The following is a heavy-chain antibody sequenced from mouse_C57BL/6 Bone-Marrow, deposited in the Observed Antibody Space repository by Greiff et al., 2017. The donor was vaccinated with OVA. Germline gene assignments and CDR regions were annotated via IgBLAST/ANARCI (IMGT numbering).Heavy chain of an antibody. J-gene: IGHJ2*01. V-gene: IGHV1-55*01. CDR1: GYTFTSYW. Sequence: QVQLQQPGAELVKPGASVKMSCKASGYTFTSYWITWVKQRPGQGLEWIGDIYPGSGSTNYNEKFKSKATLTVDTSSSTAYMQLSSLTSEDSAVYYCAREGIYYYGSIDYWGQGTTLTVSA. D-gene: IGHD1-1*01. CDR2: IYPGSGST. CDR3: AREGIYYYGSIDY.